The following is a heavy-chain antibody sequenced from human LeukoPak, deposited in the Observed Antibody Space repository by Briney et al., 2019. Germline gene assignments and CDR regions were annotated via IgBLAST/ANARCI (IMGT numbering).Heavy chain of an antibody. V-gene: IGHV4-39*07. D-gene: IGHD2-2*01. CDR2: IYYSGST. J-gene: IGHJ4*02. CDR3: AREGNIVVVPAAIPFGY. Sequence: SETLSLTSTVSGGSISSSSYYCGWIRQPPGKRLEWVGSIYYSGSTYYNPSLKSRVTISVDTSKNQFSLKLSSVTAADTAVYYCAREGNIVVVPAAIPFGYWGQGTLVTVSS. CDR1: GGSISSSSYY.